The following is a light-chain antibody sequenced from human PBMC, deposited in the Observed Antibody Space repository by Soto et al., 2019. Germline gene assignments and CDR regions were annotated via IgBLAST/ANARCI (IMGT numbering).Light chain of an antibody. CDR2: KAS. V-gene: IGKV1-5*03. CDR1: QRIDRW. Sequence: DIQMTQSPPTLSASVGDRVTITCRTSQRIDRWLAWHQQKPGKAPKVLIYKASTLESGVPSRFSGSGSGTEFTLTISSLQPDDFATYFCHHYVSYPLTFGGGTKLELK. J-gene: IGKJ4*02. CDR3: HHYVSYPLT.